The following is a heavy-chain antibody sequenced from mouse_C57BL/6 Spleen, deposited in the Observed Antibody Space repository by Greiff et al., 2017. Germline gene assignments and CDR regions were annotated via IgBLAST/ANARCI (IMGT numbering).Heavy chain of an antibody. J-gene: IGHJ2*01. D-gene: IGHD2-1*01. V-gene: IGHV1-26*01. CDR3: ARMGYYGNPFDY. CDR2: INPNNGGT. CDR1: GYTFTDYY. Sequence: EVQLQQSGPELVKPGASVKISCKASGYTFTDYYMNWVKQSHGKSLEWIGDINPNNGGTSYNQKFKGKATLTVDKSSSTAYMELRSLTSEDSAVYYCARMGYYGNPFDYWGQGTTLTVSS.